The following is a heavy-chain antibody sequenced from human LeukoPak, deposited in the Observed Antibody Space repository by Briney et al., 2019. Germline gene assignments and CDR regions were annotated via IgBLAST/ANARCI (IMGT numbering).Heavy chain of an antibody. Sequence: PGGSLRLSCEASGFTVSSNYMSWVRQPPGKGLEWIGEIHRSGSPNYNPSLQSRVTISIDRSRNQIVLELSSVTAADTAVYYCAREILGGFNPGAYWGQGTLVTVSS. CDR1: GFTVSSNY. V-gene: IGHV4/OR15-8*01. CDR3: AREILGGFNPGAY. J-gene: IGHJ4*02. CDR2: IHRSGSP. D-gene: IGHD1-14*01.